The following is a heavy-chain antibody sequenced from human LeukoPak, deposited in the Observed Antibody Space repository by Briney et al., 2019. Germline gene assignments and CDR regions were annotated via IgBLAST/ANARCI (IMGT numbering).Heavy chain of an antibody. J-gene: IGHJ4*02. CDR1: GFTFSSYG. V-gene: IGHV3-33*06. CDR3: AKSPDYDILTGHPDY. D-gene: IGHD3-9*01. Sequence: PGRSLRLSCAASGFTFSSYGMHWVRQAPGKGLEWVAVIWYDGSNKYYADSMKGRFTISRDNSKNTLYLQMNSLRAEDTAVYYCAKSPDYDILTGHPDYWGQGTLVTVSS. CDR2: IWYDGSNK.